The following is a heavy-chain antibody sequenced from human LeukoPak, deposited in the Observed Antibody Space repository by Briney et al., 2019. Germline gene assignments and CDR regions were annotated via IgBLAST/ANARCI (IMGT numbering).Heavy chain of an antibody. CDR2: INHSGST. D-gene: IGHD3-3*01. Sequence: SETLSLTCAVYGGSFSGYYWSWLRQPPGKGLEWIGEINHSGSTNYNPSLKSRVTISVDTSKNQFSLKLSSVTAADTAVYYCARGPSGVLRFLSSNANWFDPWGQGTLVTVSS. V-gene: IGHV4-34*01. CDR1: GGSFSGYY. CDR3: ARGPSGVLRFLSSNANWFDP. J-gene: IGHJ5*02.